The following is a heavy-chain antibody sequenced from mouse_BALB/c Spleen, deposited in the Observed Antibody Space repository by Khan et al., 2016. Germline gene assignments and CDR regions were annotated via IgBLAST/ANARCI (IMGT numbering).Heavy chain of an antibody. CDR2: INPSSGYT. V-gene: IGHV1-4*01. D-gene: IGHD2-1*01. CDR3: ARSRRMEGNYRFVY. J-gene: IGHJ2*01. CDR1: GYTFTIYT. Sequence: QVQLKQSGAELARPGASVKMSCKASGYTFTIYTMHWVKQRPGQGLEWIGYINPSSGYTNYNQKFKDKATLTADKSSSTAYMQLSSLTSEDSAVYYCARSRRMEGNYRFVYWGQGTTLTVSS.